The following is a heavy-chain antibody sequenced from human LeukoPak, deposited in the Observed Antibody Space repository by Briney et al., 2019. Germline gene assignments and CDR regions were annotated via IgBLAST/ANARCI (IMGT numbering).Heavy chain of an antibody. D-gene: IGHD2/OR15-2a*01. J-gene: IGHJ4*02. Sequence: PSETLSLTCTVSGGSISSSSYYWGWIRQPPGKGLEWIGSIYYSGSTYYNPSLKSRVTISVDTSKNQFSLQLNSVTPEDTAVYYCARAQGTTFYLPYYFDYWGQGTLVTVSS. CDR2: IYYSGST. CDR1: GGSISSSSYY. V-gene: IGHV4-39*01. CDR3: ARAQGTTFYLPYYFDY.